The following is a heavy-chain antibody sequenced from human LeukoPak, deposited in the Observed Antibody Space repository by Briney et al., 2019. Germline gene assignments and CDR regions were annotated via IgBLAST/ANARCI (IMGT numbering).Heavy chain of an antibody. CDR1: GFTFSSYG. V-gene: IGHV3-30*02. CDR2: IRYDGSNK. D-gene: IGHD1-26*01. J-gene: IGHJ4*02. CDR3: AKDGRIVGAPFDY. Sequence: GGYLRLSCAASGFTFSSYGMHWVRQAPGKGLEWVAFIRYDGSNKYYADSVKGRFTISRDNSKNTLYLQMNSLRAEDTAVYYCAKDGRIVGAPFDYWGQGTLVTVSS.